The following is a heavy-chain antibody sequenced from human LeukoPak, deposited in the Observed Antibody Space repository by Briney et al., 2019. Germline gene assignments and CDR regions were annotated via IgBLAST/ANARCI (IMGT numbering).Heavy chain of an antibody. CDR2: FYSGGST. Sequence: PGGSLRLSCAASGFTFSSYAMSWVRQAPGKGLEWVSVFYSGGSTFYADSVKGRFTISRDSSKNTLYLQMNSLRVEDTAVYYCARAGVDAGYSYGGDFFDSWGQGTLVTVSS. CDR1: GFTFSSYA. V-gene: IGHV3-66*01. CDR3: ARAGVDAGYSYGGDFFDS. D-gene: IGHD5-18*01. J-gene: IGHJ4*02.